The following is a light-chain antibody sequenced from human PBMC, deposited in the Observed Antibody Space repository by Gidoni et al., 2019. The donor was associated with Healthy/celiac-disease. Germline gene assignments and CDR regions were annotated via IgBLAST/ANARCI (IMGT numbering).Light chain of an antibody. CDR3: QSYDSSLSAP. CDR2: GNS. CDR1: SSNIGAGYV. Sequence: QSVLTQPPSVSGAPGQRVTISCTGSSSNIGAGYVVHWYQQLPGTAPKLLIYGNSNRPSGVPDRFSGSKSGTSASLAITGLQAEDEADYYCQSYDSSLSAPFGGGTKLTVL. J-gene: IGLJ2*01. V-gene: IGLV1-40*01.